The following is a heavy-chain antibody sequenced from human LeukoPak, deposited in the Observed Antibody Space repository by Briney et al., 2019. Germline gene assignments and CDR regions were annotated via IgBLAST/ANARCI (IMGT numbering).Heavy chain of an antibody. CDR3: AKEGPSSDWFGRYYFDY. V-gene: IGHV3-23*01. CDR2: ISGSGGST. J-gene: IGHJ4*02. CDR1: GFTFSNYA. Sequence: GGSLRLSCAASGFTFSNYAMIWVRQAQGKGLEWVSGISGSGGSTYYADSVKGRFTISRDNSKNTPYLQMNSLRAEDTAAYYCAKEGPSSDWFGRYYFDYWGQGTLVTVSS. D-gene: IGHD6-19*01.